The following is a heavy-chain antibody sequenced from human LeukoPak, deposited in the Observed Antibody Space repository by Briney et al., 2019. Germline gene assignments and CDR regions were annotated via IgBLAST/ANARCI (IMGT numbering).Heavy chain of an antibody. CDR2: ISSSGSTI. Sequence: GGSLRLSCAASGFTFSDYYMSWIRQAPGKGLEWVSYISSSGSTIYYADSVKDRFTISRDNAKNSLYLQMNSLRAEDTAVYYCARARRLIAAANSLWFDPWGQGTLVTVSS. D-gene: IGHD6-13*01. CDR1: GFTFSDYY. J-gene: IGHJ5*02. CDR3: ARARRLIAAANSLWFDP. V-gene: IGHV3-11*01.